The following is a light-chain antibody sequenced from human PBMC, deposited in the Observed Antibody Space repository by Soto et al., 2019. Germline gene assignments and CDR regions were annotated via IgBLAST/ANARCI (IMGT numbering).Light chain of an antibody. J-gene: IGKJ1*01. CDR3: QQYSIYSRT. CDR1: QSISSW. CDR2: KAS. Sequence: DIQMTQSPSTLSASVGDRVTITYRASQSISSWLAWYQQKPGKAPNLLIYKASTLRSGVPSRFSGSGSGTEFTLTISSLQPDDFATYYCQQYSIYSRTFGQGTKVEVK. V-gene: IGKV1-5*03.